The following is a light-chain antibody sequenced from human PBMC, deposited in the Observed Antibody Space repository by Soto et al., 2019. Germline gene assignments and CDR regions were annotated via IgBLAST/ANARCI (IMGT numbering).Light chain of an antibody. CDR1: HAINNN. CDR3: QHYDILPGYT. V-gene: IGKV1-33*01. J-gene: IGKJ2*01. CDR2: DAS. Sequence: DIQMTQSPSSLSAYIGDRVTITCQASHAINNNLNWYQQKPGKAPKLLIHDASTLEKGVPSRFSGSGSGTDFTFTISSLQPEDIASYYCQHYDILPGYTFGQGTKLEIK.